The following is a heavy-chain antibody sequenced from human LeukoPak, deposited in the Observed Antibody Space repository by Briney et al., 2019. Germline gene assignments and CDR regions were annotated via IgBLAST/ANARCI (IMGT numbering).Heavy chain of an antibody. D-gene: IGHD4-17*01. Sequence: PGGPLRLSCAASGFTFSSYAMSWVRQAPGKGLEWVSAISGSGGSTYYAGSVKGRFTISRDNSMNTLYLQMNSLGAEDTAVYYCAKVAPVTTVTIYSDYWGQGTLVTVSS. J-gene: IGHJ4*02. V-gene: IGHV3-23*01. CDR2: ISGSGGST. CDR3: AKVAPVTTVTIYSDY. CDR1: GFTFSSYA.